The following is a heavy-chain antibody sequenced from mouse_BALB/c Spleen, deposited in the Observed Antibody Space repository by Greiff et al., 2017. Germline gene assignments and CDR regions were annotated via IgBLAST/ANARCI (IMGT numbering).Heavy chain of an antibody. D-gene: IGHD2-1*01. V-gene: IGHV5-6-5*01. CDR3: AREGDYYGNHLDY. Sequence: EVKVVESGGGLVKPGGSLKLSCAASGFTFSSYAMSWVRQTPEKRLEWVASISSGGSTYYPDSVKGRFTISRDNARNILYLQMSSLRSEDTAMYYCAREGDYYGNHLDYWGQGTTLTVSS. CDR1: GFTFSSYA. CDR2: ISSGGST. J-gene: IGHJ2*01.